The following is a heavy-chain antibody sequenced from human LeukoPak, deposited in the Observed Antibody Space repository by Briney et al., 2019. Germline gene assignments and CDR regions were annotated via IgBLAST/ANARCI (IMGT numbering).Heavy chain of an antibody. J-gene: IGHJ6*03. D-gene: IGHD6-13*01. CDR2: ISYSGNT. V-gene: IGHV4-59*01. Sequence: SETLSLTCTVSGVSISSYYWTWIRQPPGKGLEWIGYISYSGNTKYNPSLKSRVTISVDTSKNQFSLKLSSVTAADTAVYYCARGDSSSWYPYYYYYYMDVWGKGTTVTVSS. CDR1: GVSISSYY. CDR3: ARGDSSSWYPYYYYYYMDV.